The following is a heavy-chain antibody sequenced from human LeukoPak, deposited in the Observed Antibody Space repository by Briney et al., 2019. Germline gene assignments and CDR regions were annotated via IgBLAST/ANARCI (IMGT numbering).Heavy chain of an antibody. CDR2: ISGSGGST. CDR3: AKDRGVGANPFDY. V-gene: IGHV3-23*01. CDR1: GFTFSSYA. D-gene: IGHD1-26*01. Sequence: GGSLRLSCAASGFTFSSYAMSWVHQAPVKGLEWVSAISGSGGSTYYADSVKGRFTISRDNSKNTLYLQMNSLRAEDTAVYYCAKDRGVGANPFDYWGQGTLVTVSS. J-gene: IGHJ4*02.